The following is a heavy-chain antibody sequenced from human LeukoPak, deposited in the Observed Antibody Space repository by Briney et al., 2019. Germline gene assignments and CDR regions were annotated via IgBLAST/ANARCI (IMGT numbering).Heavy chain of an antibody. V-gene: IGHV3-48*03. Sequence: TGGSLRLSCAASGFTFSNYEMNWVRQAPGKGLDWVSYIGSRGATIYYADSVKGRFTISRDNSKNTVYLQMNSLRAEDTAVYYCAKDKAAVNSALDYWGQGTLVTVSS. CDR1: GFTFSNYE. J-gene: IGHJ4*02. D-gene: IGHD6-25*01. CDR2: IGSRGATI. CDR3: AKDKAAVNSALDY.